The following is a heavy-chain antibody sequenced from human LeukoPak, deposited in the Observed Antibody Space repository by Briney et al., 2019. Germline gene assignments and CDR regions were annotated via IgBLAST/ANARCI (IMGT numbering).Heavy chain of an antibody. V-gene: IGHV4-59*01. CDR2: IYHSGST. Sequence: PSETLSLTCTVSGGSISSYYWSWIRQPPGKGLEWIGYIYHSGSTNYNPSLKSRVTISVDTSKNQFSLKLSSVTAADTAVYYCARELVATVVTPDAFDIWAQGTMVTVSS. D-gene: IGHD4-23*01. J-gene: IGHJ3*02. CDR1: GGSISSYY. CDR3: ARELVATVVTPDAFDI.